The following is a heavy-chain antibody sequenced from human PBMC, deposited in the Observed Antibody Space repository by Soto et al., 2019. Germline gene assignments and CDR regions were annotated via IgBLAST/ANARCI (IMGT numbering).Heavy chain of an antibody. CDR2: IYPADSDT. J-gene: IGHJ6*02. CDR1: GYNFATDW. Sequence: GESLKISCKGSGYNFATDWIGWVRQMPGKGLEWMGIIYPADSDTRYSPSSQGQVTISADKSISTAYLQWSSLKASDTAMYYCARYWHSYSLNYYRGMDVWGQGTTVTVSS. D-gene: IGHD5-18*01. CDR3: ARYWHSYSLNYYRGMDV. V-gene: IGHV5-51*01.